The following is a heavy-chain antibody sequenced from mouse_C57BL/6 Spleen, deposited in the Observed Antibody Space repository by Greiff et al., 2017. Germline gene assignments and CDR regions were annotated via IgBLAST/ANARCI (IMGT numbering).Heavy chain of an antibody. CDR2: ISGGGGNT. CDR1: GFTFSSYT. CDR3: ARRSAKEGYFDD. V-gene: IGHV5-9*04. J-gene: IGHJ2*01. Sequence: EVQLLQSGAGLVKPGGSLKLSCAASGFTFSSYTMSWVRQTPGKGLEWVATISGGGGNTYYPDSVKGRFTISKDTAKNTLYLQMSSLRSEDTALYYCARRSAKEGYFDDWGQGTTVTVAA. D-gene: IGHD1-3*01.